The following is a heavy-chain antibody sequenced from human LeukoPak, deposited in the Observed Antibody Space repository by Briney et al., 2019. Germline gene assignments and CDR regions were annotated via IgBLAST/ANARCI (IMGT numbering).Heavy chain of an antibody. CDR3: AKDRFEGGSSSSSCFDP. J-gene: IGHJ5*02. V-gene: IGHV3-9*01. CDR2: ISWNSGSI. D-gene: IGHD2-2*01. CDR1: GFTFDDYA. Sequence: AGGSLRLSCAASGFTFDDYATHWVRQAPGKGLEWVSGISWNSGSIGYADSVKGRFTISRDNAKNSLYLQMNGLRAEDTALYYCAKDRFEGGSSSSSCFDPWGQGTLVTVSS.